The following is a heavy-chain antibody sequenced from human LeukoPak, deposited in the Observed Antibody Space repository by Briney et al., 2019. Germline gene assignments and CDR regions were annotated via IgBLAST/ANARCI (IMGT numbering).Heavy chain of an antibody. CDR1: GGTFSSYA. D-gene: IGHD3-10*01. Sequence: ASVKVSCKASGGTFSSYAISWVRQAPGQGLEWMGRIIPILGIANYAQKFQGRVTITADKSTSTAYMELSSLRSEDTAVYYCVRVAHYYGSGIDWFDPWGQGTLVTVSS. CDR2: IIPILGIA. V-gene: IGHV1-69*04. CDR3: VRVAHYYGSGIDWFDP. J-gene: IGHJ5*02.